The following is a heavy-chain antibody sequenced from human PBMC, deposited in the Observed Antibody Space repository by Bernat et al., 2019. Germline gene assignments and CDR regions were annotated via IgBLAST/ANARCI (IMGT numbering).Heavy chain of an antibody. CDR1: GFTFSSYS. CDR3: AKDPKSVVVPPSFDY. J-gene: IGHJ4*02. Sequence: EVQLLESGGGLVQPGGSLRLSCAASGFTFSSYSMSWVRQAPGKGLEWVSAISGIGGSKYYADSVKGRFTISRDNSKNTLYLQMNSLRAEDTAVYYCAKDPKSVVVPPSFDYWGQGTLVTVSS. CDR2: ISGIGGSK. V-gene: IGHV3-23*01. D-gene: IGHD2-2*01.